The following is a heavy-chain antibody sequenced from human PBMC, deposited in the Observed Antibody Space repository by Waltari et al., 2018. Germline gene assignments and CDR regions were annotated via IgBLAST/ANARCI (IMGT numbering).Heavy chain of an antibody. J-gene: IGHJ3*02. CDR1: GGSISGYF. CDR2: IYCSGST. D-gene: IGHD2-15*01. Sequence: QVQLQESGPGLVKPSETLSLTCTVSGGSISGYFRSWSRQPAGKGLEWIGRIYCSGSTNYSPTLKSRVTMSIERSTNQLSLTLSSVTAADTAVYYCAREGGGTDCSGIKCYNWDAFDIWGQGTMVTVSS. V-gene: IGHV4-4*07. CDR3: AREGGGTDCSGIKCYNWDAFDI.